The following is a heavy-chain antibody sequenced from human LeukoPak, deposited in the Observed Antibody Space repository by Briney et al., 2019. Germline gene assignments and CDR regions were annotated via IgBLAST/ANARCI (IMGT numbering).Heavy chain of an antibody. V-gene: IGHV4-34*01. CDR1: GGSFSGYY. CDR2: INHSGST. CDR3: ARGRGYCSGGSCSRPPSYYYYMDV. D-gene: IGHD2-15*01. Sequence: SETLSLTCAVYGGSFSGYYWSWIHQPPGKGLEWIGEINHSGSTNYNPSLKSRVTISVDTSKNQFSLKLSSVTAADTAVYYCARGRGYCSGGSCSRPPSYYYYMDVWGKGTTVTVSS. J-gene: IGHJ6*03.